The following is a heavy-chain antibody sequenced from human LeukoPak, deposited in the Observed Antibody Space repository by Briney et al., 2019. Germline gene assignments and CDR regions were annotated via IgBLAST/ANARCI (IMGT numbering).Heavy chain of an antibody. CDR3: ARSPGVGELSDY. J-gene: IGHJ4*02. D-gene: IGHD3-10*01. Sequence: PGGSLRLSCVASGFTFSSYWMTWVRQAPGKGLEWVANIKTDGSLIYYVDSVKGRFTISRDSAKNSLYLQMNSLRAEDTAVYYCARSPGVGELSDYWGQGTLVTVSS. V-gene: IGHV3-7*01. CDR1: GFTFSSYW. CDR2: IKTDGSLI.